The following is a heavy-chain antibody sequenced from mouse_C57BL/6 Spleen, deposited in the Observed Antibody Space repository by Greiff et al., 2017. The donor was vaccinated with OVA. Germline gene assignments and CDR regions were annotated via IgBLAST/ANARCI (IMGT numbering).Heavy chain of an antibody. J-gene: IGHJ1*03. CDR1: GYAFSSYW. D-gene: IGHD1-1*01. CDR2: IYPGDGDT. CDR3: GLWDGSSYGWYFDV. V-gene: IGHV1-80*01. Sequence: QVQLQQSGAELVKPGASVKISCKASGYAFSSYWMNWVKQRPGKGLEWIGQIYPGDGDTNYNEKFKGKATLTADKSSSTAYMQLSSLTSEDSAVYCGGLWDGSSYGWYFDVWGTGTTVTVSS.